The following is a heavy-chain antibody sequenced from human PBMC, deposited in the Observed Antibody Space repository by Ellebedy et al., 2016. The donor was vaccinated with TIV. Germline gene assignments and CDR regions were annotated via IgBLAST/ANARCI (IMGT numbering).Heavy chain of an antibody. CDR1: GFTFSNYW. CDR3: ANIWGWGY. Sequence: GGSLRLSXAASGFTFSNYWMSWVRQVPGKGLEWVANIKQDGSEKYYVDSVKGRFTISRDNSENSLYLQMNSLRVEDTAVYYCANIWGWGYWGQGTLVTVSS. D-gene: IGHD2-21*01. CDR2: IKQDGSEK. V-gene: IGHV3-7*01. J-gene: IGHJ4*02.